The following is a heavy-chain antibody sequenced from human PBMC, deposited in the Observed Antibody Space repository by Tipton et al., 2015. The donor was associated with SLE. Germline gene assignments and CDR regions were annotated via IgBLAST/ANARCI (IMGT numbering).Heavy chain of an antibody. CDR3: ARVLGSFYGMDV. J-gene: IGHJ6*04. V-gene: IGHV3-30*04. Sequence: SLRLSCAASGFTFTTYDMHWVRQAPGKGLEWVAVISYDGSNKYYADSVKGRFTISRDNSKNTLYLQVNSLRAEDTAVYYCARVLGSFYGMDVWGKGTTVTVSS. CDR2: ISYDGSNK. CDR1: GFTFTTYD.